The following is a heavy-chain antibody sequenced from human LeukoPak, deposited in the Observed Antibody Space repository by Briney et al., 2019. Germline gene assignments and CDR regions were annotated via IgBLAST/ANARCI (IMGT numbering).Heavy chain of an antibody. CDR1: GYTFTGYY. D-gene: IGHD4-17*01. Sequence: GASVKVSCRASGYTFTGYYMHWVRQAPGQGLEWMGRINPNSGDTNYAQKFQGRVTMTRDTSITTAYLELSGLRSDGTALFYCAREATTLPSPLGYWGQGTLVTVSS. V-gene: IGHV1-2*06. CDR3: AREATTLPSPLGY. CDR2: INPNSGDT. J-gene: IGHJ4*02.